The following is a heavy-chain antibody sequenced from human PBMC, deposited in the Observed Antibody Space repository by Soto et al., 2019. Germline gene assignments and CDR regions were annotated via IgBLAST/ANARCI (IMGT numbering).Heavy chain of an antibody. CDR1: GYTFTSYD. Sequence: ASVKVSCKASGYTFTSYDLNWARQATGQGLVWMGWMNPNSGNTGYAQKFQGRVTMTRNTSISTAYMELSSLRSEDTAVYYCARGYYYDFWSGYYSWFDPSGQATLVTVSS. V-gene: IGHV1-8*01. CDR2: MNPNSGNT. J-gene: IGHJ5*02. CDR3: ARGYYYDFWSGYYSWFDP. D-gene: IGHD3-3*01.